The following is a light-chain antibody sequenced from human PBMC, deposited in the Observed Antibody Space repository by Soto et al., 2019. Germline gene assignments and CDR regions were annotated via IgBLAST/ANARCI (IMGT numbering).Light chain of an antibody. J-gene: IGKJ4*02. CDR1: QSVSSL. CDR2: DAS. Sequence: EIVLTQSPATLSLSPGQRATLSCRASQSVSSLLAWYQQKPGQAPRLLIYDASHRATGIPARFSGSGSGTDFTITISRLEPEDFAVYYCHHRSDRLTFGGGTRVDIK. V-gene: IGKV3-11*01. CDR3: HHRSDRLT.